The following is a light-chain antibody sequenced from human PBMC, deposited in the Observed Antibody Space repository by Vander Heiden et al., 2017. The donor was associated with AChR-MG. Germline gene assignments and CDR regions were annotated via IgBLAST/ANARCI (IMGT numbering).Light chain of an antibody. CDR2: GAS. Sequence: EIVMTQSPATLSVSPGDRPSLSCRASQSGSRNLAWYQQKPGQAPRLLIYGASTRATGSPARFSGSGSGTEFTLTISSLQSEDFAVYYCQQYNNWPRTFGQGTKVEIK. J-gene: IGKJ1*01. V-gene: IGKV3-15*01. CDR1: QSGSRN. CDR3: QQYNNWPRT.